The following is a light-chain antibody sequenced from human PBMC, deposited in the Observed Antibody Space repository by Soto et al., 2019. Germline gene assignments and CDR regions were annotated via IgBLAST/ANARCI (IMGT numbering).Light chain of an antibody. CDR3: QQRSDWPRVT. J-gene: IGKJ5*01. CDR1: QSVSRY. CDR2: DAS. Sequence: EIVLTQSPATLSLSPGERATLSCRASQSVSRYLAWYQQKPGQAPRLLIYDASNRATGLPARFSGSGSGTDFILTISSLEPEDFAVYYCQQRSDWPRVTFGRGTRLE. V-gene: IGKV3-11*01.